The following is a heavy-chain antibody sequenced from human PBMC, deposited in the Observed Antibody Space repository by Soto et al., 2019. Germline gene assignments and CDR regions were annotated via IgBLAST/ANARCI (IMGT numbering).Heavy chain of an antibody. J-gene: IGHJ3*01. Sequence: QVQLQQSGPGLVKPSETLSLTCTVSGVSVTSDDFYWTWIRQPPGKGLEWIGHIFHSGSTSSSSSLEGRVTISIDTSRSHFSRSLISAAGAYTAVYYCARVPLIEAGGGDATTSAFDVWGQGTMVTVSS. CDR3: ARVPLIEAGGGDATTSAFDV. D-gene: IGHD2-21*02. CDR2: IFHSGST. V-gene: IGHV4-61*03. CDR1: GVSVTSDDFY.